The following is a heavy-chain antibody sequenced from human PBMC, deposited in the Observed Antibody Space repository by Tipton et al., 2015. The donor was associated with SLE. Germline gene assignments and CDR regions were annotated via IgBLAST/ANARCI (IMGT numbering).Heavy chain of an antibody. CDR3: ARGIAVAGPFDY. Sequence: TLSLTCAVYGGSFSGYYWSWIRQPPGKGLEWIGEINHSGSTNYNPSLKSRVTISVDTSKNQFSLKLSSVTAADTAVYYCARGIAVAGPFDYWGQGTLVTVSP. D-gene: IGHD6-19*01. V-gene: IGHV4-34*01. CDR1: GGSFSGYY. CDR2: INHSGST. J-gene: IGHJ4*02.